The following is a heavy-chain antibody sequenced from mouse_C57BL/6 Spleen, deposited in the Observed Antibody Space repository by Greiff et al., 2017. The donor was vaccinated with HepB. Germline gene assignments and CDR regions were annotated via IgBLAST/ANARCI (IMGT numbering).Heavy chain of an antibody. CDR2: IYPGDGDT. D-gene: IGHD2-5*01. Sequence: QVQLQQSGAELVKPGASVKISCKASGYAFSSYWMNWVKQRPGKGLEWIGQIYPGDGDTNYNGKFKGKATLTADKSSSTAYMQLSSLTSEDSAVYFCAREGSNDAMDYWGQGTSVTVAS. V-gene: IGHV1-80*01. CDR3: AREGSNDAMDY. J-gene: IGHJ4*01. CDR1: GYAFSSYW.